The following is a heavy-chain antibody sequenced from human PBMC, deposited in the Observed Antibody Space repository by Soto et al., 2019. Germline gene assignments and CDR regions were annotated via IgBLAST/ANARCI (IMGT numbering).Heavy chain of an antibody. V-gene: IGHV1-18*01. D-gene: IGHD3-10*01. CDR3: AREMVRGVGSDY. CDR2: ISTYNGNT. Sequence: QVQLVQSGAEVKKPGASVKVSCKASGYTFTSYGISWVRQAPGQGLEWMGWISTYNGNTKYAQKRQGRVTMTTDTSRSTADMELRSLRSDDTAVFYCAREMVRGVGSDYWGQGTLVTVSS. CDR1: GYTFTSYG. J-gene: IGHJ4*02.